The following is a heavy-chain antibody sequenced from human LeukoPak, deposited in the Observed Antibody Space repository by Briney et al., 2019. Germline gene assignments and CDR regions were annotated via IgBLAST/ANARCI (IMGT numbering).Heavy chain of an antibody. CDR3: ARGTYCGGDCSYFDY. Sequence: ASVKVSCKASGYTFTSYDINWVRQAPGQGLEWMGWMSPNSGNTGYAQKFQGRVTMTRNTSISTAYMELSSLRSEDTAVYYCARGTYCGGDCSYFDYWGQGTLVTVSS. J-gene: IGHJ4*02. D-gene: IGHD2-21*02. CDR1: GYTFTSYD. V-gene: IGHV1-8*01. CDR2: MSPNSGNT.